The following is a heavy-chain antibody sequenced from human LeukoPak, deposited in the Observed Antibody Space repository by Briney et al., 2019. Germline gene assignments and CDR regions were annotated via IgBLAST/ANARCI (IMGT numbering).Heavy chain of an antibody. V-gene: IGHV3-48*01. CDR3: ARDGPHQIYIYSSGWYLDY. D-gene: IGHD6-19*01. CDR1: GFTFSSYG. Sequence: GGSLRLSCAASGFTFSSYGMHWVRQAPGKGLEWVSYISSSSSTIYYADSVKGRFTISRDNAKNSLYLQMNSLRAEDTAVYYCARDGPHQIYIYSSGWYLDYWGQGTLVTVSS. CDR2: ISSSSSTI. J-gene: IGHJ4*02.